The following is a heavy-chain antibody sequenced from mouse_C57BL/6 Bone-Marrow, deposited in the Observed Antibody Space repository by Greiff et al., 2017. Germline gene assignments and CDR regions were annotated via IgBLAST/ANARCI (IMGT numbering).Heavy chain of an antibody. CDR1: GYTFTDYY. Sequence: EVQLQQSGPELVKPGASVKISCKASGYTFTDYYMNWVKQSHGKSLEWIGDINPNNGGTSYNQKFKGKATLTVDKSSSTAYMELRSLTSEDSAVYYCARWGYYGSSLYFDYWGQGTTLTVSS. CDR2: INPNNGGT. V-gene: IGHV1-26*01. J-gene: IGHJ2*01. D-gene: IGHD1-1*01. CDR3: ARWGYYGSSLYFDY.